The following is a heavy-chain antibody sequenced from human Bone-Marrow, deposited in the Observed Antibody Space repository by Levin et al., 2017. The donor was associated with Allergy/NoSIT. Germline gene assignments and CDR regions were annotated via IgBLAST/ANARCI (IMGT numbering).Heavy chain of an antibody. CDR3: ARKRGDY. D-gene: IGHD3-10*01. CDR1: RFTFSRYW. CDR2: IKEDGLEE. V-gene: IGHV3-7*01. J-gene: IGHJ4*02. Sequence: GESLKISCVASRFTFSRYWMHWVRQAPGKGLEWVANIKEDGLEEYYVDSVKGRFTISRDNAKSSLYLQMNSLRAEDTAVYYCARKRGDYWGQGTLVTVSS.